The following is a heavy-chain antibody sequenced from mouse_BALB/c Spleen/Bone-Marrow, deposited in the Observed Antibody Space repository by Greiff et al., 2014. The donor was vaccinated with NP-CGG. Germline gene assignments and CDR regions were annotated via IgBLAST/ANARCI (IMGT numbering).Heavy chain of an antibody. V-gene: IGHV1-9*01. CDR3: ATYGNALDY. D-gene: IGHD2-1*01. Sequence: VHLVESGAELMKPGASVKISCKAPGYTFSSYWIEWLKQGPGHDLEWIGEILPGSGSTNYNEKFKGKATFTADTSSNTAYMQLSSLTSEDSAVYYCATYGNALDYWGQGTSVTVSS. CDR2: ILPGSGST. J-gene: IGHJ4*01. CDR1: GYTFSSYW.